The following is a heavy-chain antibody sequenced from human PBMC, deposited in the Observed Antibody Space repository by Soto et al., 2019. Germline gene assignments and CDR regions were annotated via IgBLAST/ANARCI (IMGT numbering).Heavy chain of an antibody. CDR2: IIPILGIA. D-gene: IGHD3-22*01. CDR1: GGTFSSYT. CDR3: ARDGYYYDRSGQLDY. J-gene: IGHJ4*02. Sequence: QVQLVQSGAEVKKPGSSVKVSCKASGGTFSSYTISWVRQAPGRGLEWMGRIIPILGIANYAQKFQGRVTITADKSTSTAYMELSSLRSEDTAVYYCARDGYYYDRSGQLDYWGQGTLVTVSS. V-gene: IGHV1-69*08.